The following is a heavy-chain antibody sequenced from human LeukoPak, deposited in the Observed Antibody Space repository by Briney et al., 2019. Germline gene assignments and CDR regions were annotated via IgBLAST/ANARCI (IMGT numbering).Heavy chain of an antibody. D-gene: IGHD3-10*01. CDR1: GGTFSSYA. CDR3: ARANYIWFVRQPYFDY. Sequence: ASVKVSCKASGGTFSSYAISWVRQAPGQGLEWMGGIIPIFGTANYAQKFQGRVTITADKSTSTAYMELSSLRAEDTAVYYCARANYIWFVRQPYFDYWGQGTLVTVSS. J-gene: IGHJ4*02. V-gene: IGHV1-69*06. CDR2: IIPIFGTA.